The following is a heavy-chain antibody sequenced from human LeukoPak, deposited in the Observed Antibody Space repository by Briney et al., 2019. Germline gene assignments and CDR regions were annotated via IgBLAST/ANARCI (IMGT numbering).Heavy chain of an antibody. Sequence: QPGRSLRLSCAASGFTLSSYVVQWVRQAPGKGPEWVEDISYDGSNKDYPDSVKGRFTISRDNSKNALYLQMNSRRAEDTAVYYCASSGWPDYWGQGTLVTVPS. D-gene: IGHD6-19*01. CDR3: ASSGWPDY. CDR1: GFTLSSYV. V-gene: IGHV3-30*04. CDR2: ISYDGSNK. J-gene: IGHJ4*02.